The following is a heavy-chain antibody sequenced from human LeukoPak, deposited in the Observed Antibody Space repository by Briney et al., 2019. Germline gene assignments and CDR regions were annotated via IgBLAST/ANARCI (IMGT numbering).Heavy chain of an antibody. CDR1: GGSFSSYY. D-gene: IGHD1-7*01. Sequence: PSETLSLTCAVFGGSFSSYYWSWLRQTPGKGLEWIGEINHSGRTNYNPSLKSRVSLSVDTSKNQFSLKMSSVTAADTAVYYCARPYYSGTYWFDSWGQGTLVTVSS. V-gene: IGHV4-34*01. CDR3: ARPYYSGTYWFDS. CDR2: INHSGRT. J-gene: IGHJ5*01.